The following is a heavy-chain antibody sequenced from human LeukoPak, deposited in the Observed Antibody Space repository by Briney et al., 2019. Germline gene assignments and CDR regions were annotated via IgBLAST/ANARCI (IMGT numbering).Heavy chain of an antibody. D-gene: IGHD6-6*01. J-gene: IGHJ4*02. Sequence: SETLSLTCAVYGGSFSGYYWSWIRQPPGKGLEWIGRIYTSGSTNFNPSLKSRVSISLDTSQNQFSLKVNTVTAADTAVYYCAREGAARNFDYWGQGILVTVSS. V-gene: IGHV4-4*08. CDR3: AREGAARNFDY. CDR1: GGSFSGYY. CDR2: IYTSGST.